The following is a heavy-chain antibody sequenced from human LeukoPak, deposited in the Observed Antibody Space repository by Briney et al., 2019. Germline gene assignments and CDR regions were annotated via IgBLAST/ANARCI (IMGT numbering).Heavy chain of an antibody. D-gene: IGHD6-13*01. Sequence: SETPSLTCTVSGGSISSYYWSWIRQPPGKGLEWIGYIYYSGSTNYNPSLKSRVTISVDTSKNQFSLKLSSVTAADTAVYYCARDTAAAASFDYWGQGTLVTVSS. CDR3: ARDTAAAASFDY. CDR2: IYYSGST. J-gene: IGHJ4*02. CDR1: GGSISSYY. V-gene: IGHV4-59*01.